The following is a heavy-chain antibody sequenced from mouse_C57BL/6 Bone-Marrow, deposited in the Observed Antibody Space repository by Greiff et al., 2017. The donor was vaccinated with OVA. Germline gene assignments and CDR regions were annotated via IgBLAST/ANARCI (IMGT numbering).Heavy chain of an antibody. CDR3: ARDPFYAMDD. V-gene: IGHV5-17*01. J-gene: IGHJ4*01. CDR2: ISSGSSTI. Sequence: EVKLVESGGGLVKPGGSLKLSCAASGFTFSDYGMNWVRQAPEKGLEWVAYISSGSSTIYYADTVKGRFTISRDNAKNTLFLQMTSLRSEDTAMYYCARDPFYAMDDWGQGTSVTVSS. CDR1: GFTFSDYG.